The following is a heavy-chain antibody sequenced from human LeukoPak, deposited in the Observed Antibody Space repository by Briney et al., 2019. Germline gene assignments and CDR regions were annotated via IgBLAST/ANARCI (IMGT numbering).Heavy chain of an antibody. CDR1: GGSISSYY. Sequence: SETLSLTCTVSGGSISSYYWSWIRQPPGKGLEWIGYIYYSGSTNYNPSLKSRVTISVDTSKNQFSLKLSSVTAADTAVYYCARHSYRGYSYGFDYWGQGTLVTVSS. D-gene: IGHD5-18*01. CDR2: IYYSGST. V-gene: IGHV4-59*08. CDR3: ARHSYRGYSYGFDY. J-gene: IGHJ4*02.